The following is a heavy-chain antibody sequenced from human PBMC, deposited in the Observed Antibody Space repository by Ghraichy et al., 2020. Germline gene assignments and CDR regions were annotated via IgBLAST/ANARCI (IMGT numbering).Heavy chain of an antibody. D-gene: IGHD2-8*01. CDR3: ARFSLGEGFGVNFSYGLDV. J-gene: IGHJ6*02. CDR1: GDTVSNNNVA. V-gene: IGHV6-1*01. CDR2: TFYRSKWYH. Sequence: SQTLSLTCAISGDTVSNNNVAWNWIRQSPSRGLEWLGRTFYRSKWYHHYAVSVKSRIIITPDTSKNQFSLQLTSVTSEDTAVYFCARFSLGEGFGVNFSYGLDVWGQGTTVTVSS.